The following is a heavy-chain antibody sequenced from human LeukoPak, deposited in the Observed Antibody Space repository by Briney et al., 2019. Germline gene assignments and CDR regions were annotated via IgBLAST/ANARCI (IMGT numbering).Heavy chain of an antibody. CDR3: ARVEELWIPPDY. V-gene: IGHV4-59*01. CDR1: GGSISSYY. D-gene: IGHD5-18*01. CDR2: IYYSGST. J-gene: IGHJ4*02. Sequence: SSETLSLTCTVSGGSISSYYWSWIRQPPGKGLEWIGYIYYSGSTNYNPSLKSRVTISVDTSKNQFSLKLSSVTAADTAVYYCARVEELWIPPDYWGQGTLVTVSS.